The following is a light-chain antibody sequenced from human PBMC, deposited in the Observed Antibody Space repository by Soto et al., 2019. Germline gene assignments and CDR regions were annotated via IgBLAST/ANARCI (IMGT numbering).Light chain of an antibody. V-gene: IGKV3-20*01. CDR3: QQYGSSAPIT. CDR2: ATS. J-gene: IGKJ5*01. CDR1: QSVNGY. Sequence: EVVLTQYPATLSLSPGERSTLSGVASQSVNGYLAWYQQKPGQPPRLIIYATSNRASGIPARFSGSGSGTDFTLTISRLEPEDFALYYCQQYGSSAPITFGQGTRLEIK.